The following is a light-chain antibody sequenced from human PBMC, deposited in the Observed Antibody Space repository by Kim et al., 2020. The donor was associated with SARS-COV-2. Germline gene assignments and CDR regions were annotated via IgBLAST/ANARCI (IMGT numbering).Light chain of an antibody. V-gene: IGKV3-15*01. CDR3: QQRNNWPLT. J-gene: IGKJ4*01. CDR2: AAS. Sequence: VPPGERATLACRASPSVNSNLDWYQQTPGQAPRLLIYAASTRATDIPARFSGSGSGTEFTLTISSLQSEDFAVYYCQQRNNWPLTFGGGTKVDIK. CDR1: PSVNSN.